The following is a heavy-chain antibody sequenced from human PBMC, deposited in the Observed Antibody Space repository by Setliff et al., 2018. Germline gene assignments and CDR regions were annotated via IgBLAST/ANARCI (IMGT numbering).Heavy chain of an antibody. D-gene: IGHD3-10*01. CDR2: INTNTGNP. CDR1: GYTFTSYA. Sequence: RASVKVSCKASGYTFTSYAMNWVRQAPGQGLEWMGWINTNTGNPTYAQGFTGRFVFSLDTSVSTAYLQISSLKAEDTAVYYCARGGVRGVIVLPGYWGQGTLVTVSS. V-gene: IGHV7-4-1*02. J-gene: IGHJ4*02. CDR3: ARGGVRGVIVLPGY.